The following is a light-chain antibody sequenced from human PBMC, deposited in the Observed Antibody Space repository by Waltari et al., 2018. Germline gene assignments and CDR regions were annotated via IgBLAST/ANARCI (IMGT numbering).Light chain of an antibody. J-gene: IGKJ5*01. CDR2: DAS. CDR1: QSLNTF. CDR3: QQYYDYPIN. Sequence: DIQMTQSPSTVSASLGDRVTITCRASQSLNTFLSWYQQKPGPVPNLLIYDASTLERGVPARFRGSGSGTHFTLTISGLQPDDFATYYCQQYYDYPINFGQGTRL. V-gene: IGKV1-5*01.